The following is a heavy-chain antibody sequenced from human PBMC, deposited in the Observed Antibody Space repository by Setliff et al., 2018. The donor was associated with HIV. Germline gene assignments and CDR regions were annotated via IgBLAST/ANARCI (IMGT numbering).Heavy chain of an antibody. V-gene: IGHV3-23*01. CDR2: ISGSGGST. J-gene: IGHJ4*02. Sequence: GGSLRLSCAASGFTFSSYWMSWVRQAPGKGLEWVSAISGSGGSTYYADSVKGRFTISRDNAKNTLYLQMNSLRVEDTAVYYCARSSGWYLYYFDYWGQGTLVTVSS. CDR3: ARSSGWYLYYFDY. CDR1: GFTFSSYW. D-gene: IGHD6-19*01.